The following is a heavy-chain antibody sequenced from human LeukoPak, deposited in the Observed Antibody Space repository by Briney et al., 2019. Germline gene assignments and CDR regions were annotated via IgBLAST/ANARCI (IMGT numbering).Heavy chain of an antibody. Sequence: PSETLSLTCTVSGGSISIYYWSWIRQPPGKGLEWIGYINYSGSTNYNPSLKSRVTISVDTSKNQFSLKLSSVTAADTAVYYCARVRGITMVRGVLVPHAFDIWGQGTMVTVSS. J-gene: IGHJ3*02. CDR2: INYSGST. V-gene: IGHV4-59*12. CDR3: ARVRGITMVRGVLVPHAFDI. CDR1: GGSISIYY. D-gene: IGHD3-10*01.